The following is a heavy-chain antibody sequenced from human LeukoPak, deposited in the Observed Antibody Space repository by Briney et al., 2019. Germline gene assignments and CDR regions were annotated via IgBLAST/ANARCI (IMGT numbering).Heavy chain of an antibody. CDR1: GGAINNYY. CDR3: ARGRYCSADICSGGDAFDI. CDR2: IYTRGST. Sequence: SETLSLTCTVSGGAINNYYWSWIRQPAGKGLEWIGRIYTRGSTNYNPSLKSRVTMSVDTSKNQFSLKLSSVTAADTAVYYCARGRYCSADICSGGDAFDIWGQGTMVSVSS. V-gene: IGHV4-4*07. J-gene: IGHJ3*02. D-gene: IGHD2-15*01.